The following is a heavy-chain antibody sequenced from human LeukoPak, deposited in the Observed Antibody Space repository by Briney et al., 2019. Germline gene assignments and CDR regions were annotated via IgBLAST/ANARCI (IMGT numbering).Heavy chain of an antibody. J-gene: IGHJ4*02. CDR3: ARVLILTGYYLFDY. Sequence: GASVKVSCKASGYTVTSYGISWVRQAPGQGLEWMGWISAYNGNTNYAQKLQGRVTMTTDTSTSTAYMELRSLRSDDTAVYYCARVLILTGYYLFDYWGQGTLVTVSS. CDR1: GYTVTSYG. CDR2: ISAYNGNT. V-gene: IGHV1-18*01. D-gene: IGHD3-9*01.